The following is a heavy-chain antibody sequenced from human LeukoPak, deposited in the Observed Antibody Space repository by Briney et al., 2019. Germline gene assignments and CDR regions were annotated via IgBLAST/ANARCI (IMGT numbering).Heavy chain of an antibody. D-gene: IGHD5-12*01. CDR1: GFTFSNYW. CDR3: AKGLRDAFDI. Sequence: PGGSLRLSCAASGFTFSNYWMTWVRQAPGKGLEWVSAISGSGGSTYYADSVKGRFTISRDNSKNTLYLQMNSLRAEDTAVYYCAKGLRDAFDIWGQGTMVTVSS. J-gene: IGHJ3*02. CDR2: ISGSGGST. V-gene: IGHV3-23*01.